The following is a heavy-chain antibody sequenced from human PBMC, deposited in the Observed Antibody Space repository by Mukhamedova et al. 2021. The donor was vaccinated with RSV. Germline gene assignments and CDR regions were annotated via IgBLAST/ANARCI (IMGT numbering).Heavy chain of an antibody. J-gene: IGHJ5*02. CDR3: ATFGPPGT. CDR2: GGSNK. Sequence: GGSNKYYADPVKGRFTISRDNSKNTRYLQMNSLRAEATAGYYCATFGPPGTWGQGTRVTFSS. D-gene: IGHD3-16*01. V-gene: IGHV3-30*01.